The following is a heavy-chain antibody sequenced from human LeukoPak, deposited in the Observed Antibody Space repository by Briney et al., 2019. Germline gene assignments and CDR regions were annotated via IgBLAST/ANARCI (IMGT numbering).Heavy chain of an antibody. CDR3: VRDGEGVAISVNYWFDP. Sequence: ASVKVSCKASGHTFTTYYVHLVRQASGQGLEWMGWMNPNNGNTGYAQKFQGRVTMTRDTSISTAYMELRDLRSEDTAVYYCVRDGEGVAISVNYWFDPWGQGTLVTVSS. V-gene: IGHV1-8*02. J-gene: IGHJ5*02. CDR2: MNPNNGNT. CDR1: GHTFTTYY. D-gene: IGHD3-10*01.